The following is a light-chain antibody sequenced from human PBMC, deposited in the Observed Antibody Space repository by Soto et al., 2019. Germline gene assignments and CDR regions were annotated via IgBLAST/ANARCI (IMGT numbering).Light chain of an antibody. CDR2: KAS. V-gene: IGKV1-5*03. CDR1: QSISSW. Sequence: DIQMTQSPSTLSASVGDIVTITCRASQSISSWLAWYQQKPGKAPKLLIYKASSLESGVPSRFSVRGSGTEFTLTISSLQPDDFATYYCQQYNSYSSTFGQGTKVEIK. J-gene: IGKJ1*01. CDR3: QQYNSYSST.